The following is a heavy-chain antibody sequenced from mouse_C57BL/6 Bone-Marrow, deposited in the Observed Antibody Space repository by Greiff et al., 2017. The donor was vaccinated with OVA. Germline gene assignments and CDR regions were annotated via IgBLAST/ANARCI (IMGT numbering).Heavy chain of an antibody. V-gene: IGHV1-15*01. CDR2: IDPETGGT. J-gene: IGHJ4*01. Sequence: QVHVKQSGAELVRPGASVTLSCKASGYTFTDSEMHWVKQTPVPGLEWIGAIDPETGGTAYNQKFKGKAILTADKSSSTAYMELRSLTSEDSAVYYCTRGYSNYYAMDYWGQGTSVTVSS. CDR1: GYTFTDSE. D-gene: IGHD2-5*01. CDR3: TRGYSNYYAMDY.